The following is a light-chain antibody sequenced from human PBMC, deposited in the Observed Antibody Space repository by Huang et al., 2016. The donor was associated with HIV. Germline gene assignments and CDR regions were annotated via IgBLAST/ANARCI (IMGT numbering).Light chain of an antibody. J-gene: IGKJ2*01. V-gene: IGKV1-39*01. CDR3: QQSYSAPYA. Sequence: DIQMTQSPSSLSASVGDRFTLTCRASQSINTYLHWYQQKVGKAPNLLIYAASSLQIGGPSRFSGSGSGTDFTLTINSLQPEDFATYYCQQSYSAPYAFGQGTKLEIK. CDR1: QSINTY. CDR2: AAS.